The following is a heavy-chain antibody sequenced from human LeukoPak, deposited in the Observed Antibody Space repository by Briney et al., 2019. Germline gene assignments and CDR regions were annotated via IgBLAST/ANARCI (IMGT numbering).Heavy chain of an antibody. CDR3: ARGLYGSGSYSYYFDY. J-gene: IGHJ4*02. CDR2: IYYSGST. CDR1: GGSISSGDYY. V-gene: IGHV4-30-4*01. Sequence: PSETLSLTCTVSGGSISSGDYYWSWIRQPPGKGLEWIGYIYYSGSTYYNPSLKSRVTISVDTSKNQFSLKLSSVTAADTAVYYCARGLYGSGSYSYYFDYWGQGTLVTVSS. D-gene: IGHD3-10*01.